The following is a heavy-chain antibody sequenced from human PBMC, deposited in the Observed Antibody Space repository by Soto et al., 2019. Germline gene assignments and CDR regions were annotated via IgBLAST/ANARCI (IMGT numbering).Heavy chain of an antibody. CDR3: ASSITVNYYYDSSGYYGYYGMDV. CDR1: GYTFNSYY. D-gene: IGHD3-22*01. V-gene: IGHV1-46*02. J-gene: IGHJ6*02. CDR2: INPSGGST. Sequence: ASLKVSCKASGYTFNSYYMHWARQAPGQGLEWMGIINPSGGSTSYAQKFQGRVTITRDKSTSTAYMELSSLRSEDTAVYYCASSITVNYYYDSSGYYGYYGMDVWGQGTTVTVSS.